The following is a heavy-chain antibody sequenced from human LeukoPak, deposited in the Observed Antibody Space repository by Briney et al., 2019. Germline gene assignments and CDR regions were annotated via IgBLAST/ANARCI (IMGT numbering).Heavy chain of an antibody. CDR3: ARPGVVVTALSWFDP. CDR2: ISYDGSNK. J-gene: IGHJ5*02. D-gene: IGHD2-21*02. Sequence: GRSLRLSCAASGVTFSSYAMHWVRQAPRKGLEWVAVISYDGSNKYYADSFKSRFPISRENSKNKLYLQMNSLRAEDTAVYYCARPGVVVTALSWFDPWGQGTLVTVSS. V-gene: IGHV3-30*01. CDR1: GVTFSSYA.